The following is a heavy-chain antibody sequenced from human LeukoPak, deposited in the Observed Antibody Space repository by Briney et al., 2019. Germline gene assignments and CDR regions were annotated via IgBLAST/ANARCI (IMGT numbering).Heavy chain of an antibody. D-gene: IGHD4-17*01. V-gene: IGHV3-7*01. CDR2: IKHDGSES. Sequence: GGSLRLSCAASGFTFSNYWMTWVRQAPGKGLEWVANIKHDGSESYSVDSVKGRFTISRDNAKNSLYLQMNSLRAEDTAVYYCARLGGYGDYDTPFDYWGQGTLVTVSS. CDR3: ARLGGYGDYDTPFDY. CDR1: GFTFSNYW. J-gene: IGHJ4*02.